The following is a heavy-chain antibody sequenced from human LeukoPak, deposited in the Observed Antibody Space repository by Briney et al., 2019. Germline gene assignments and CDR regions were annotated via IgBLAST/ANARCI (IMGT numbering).Heavy chain of an antibody. CDR2: ISAYNGNT. CDR1: GYTFTSYG. CDR3: VIGKVTGYSSRWTLPVGDY. Sequence: ASVKVSCKASGYTFTSYGISWVRQAPGQGLEWMGWISAYNGNTNYAQKLQGRVTMTTDTSTSTAYMELRSLRSDDTAVYYCVIGKVTGYSSRWTLPVGDYWGQGTLVTVSS. J-gene: IGHJ4*02. V-gene: IGHV1-18*01. D-gene: IGHD6-13*01.